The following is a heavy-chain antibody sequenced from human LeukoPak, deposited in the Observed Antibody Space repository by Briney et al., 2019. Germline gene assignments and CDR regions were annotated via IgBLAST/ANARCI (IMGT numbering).Heavy chain of an antibody. CDR1: GGSFSGYY. CDR3: ARGGGMYTRELDY. Sequence: SETLSLTCAVYGGSFSGYYWSWIRQPPGKGLEWIGEINHSGSTNYNPSLKSRVTISVDTSKNRFSLKLSSVTAADTAVYYCARGGGMYTRELDYWGQGTLVTVSS. CDR2: INHSGST. J-gene: IGHJ4*02. V-gene: IGHV4-34*01. D-gene: IGHD2-8*01.